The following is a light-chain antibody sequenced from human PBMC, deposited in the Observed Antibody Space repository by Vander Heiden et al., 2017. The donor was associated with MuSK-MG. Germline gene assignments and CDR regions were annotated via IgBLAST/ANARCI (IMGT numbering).Light chain of an antibody. Sequence: SYELTQPLSVYVALGPTARITCGGNNIGSKNVHWYQQKPGQDPVLVIDRYSNRPSGIPERFSGSNSGNTATLTISRAQAGDEADYYCQVWDSRVVFGGGTKLTVL. CDR2: RYS. CDR3: QVWDSRVV. CDR1: NIGSKN. J-gene: IGLJ2*01. V-gene: IGLV3-9*01.